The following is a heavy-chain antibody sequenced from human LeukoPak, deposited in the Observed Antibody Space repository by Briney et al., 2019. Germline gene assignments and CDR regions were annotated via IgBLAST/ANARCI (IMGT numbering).Heavy chain of an antibody. CDR1: GFTFDDYA. CDR2: ISGDGGST. J-gene: IGHJ3*02. V-gene: IGHV3-43*02. D-gene: IGHD1-1*01. Sequence: GGSLRLSCAAPGFTFDDYAMRWVRQAPGKGLEWVSPISGDGGSTHYADSVKGRFTISRDKTKNTLYLQMNSLRTEDTALYRCAKCGWWEAGTTPDVFDIWGQGTMVTVSS. CDR3: AKCGWWEAGTTPDVFDI.